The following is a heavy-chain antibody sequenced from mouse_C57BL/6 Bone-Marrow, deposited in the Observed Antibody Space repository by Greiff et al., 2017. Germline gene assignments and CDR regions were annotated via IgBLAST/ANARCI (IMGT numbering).Heavy chain of an antibody. CDR2: ISNLAYSI. J-gene: IGHJ3*01. Sequence: DVMLVESGGGLVQPGGSLKLSCAASGFTFSDYGMAWVRQAPRKGPEWVAFISNLAYSIYYADTVTGRFTISRENAKNTLYLEMSSLRSEDTAMYYCARQGYYDYDLAYWGQGTLVTVSA. CDR3: ARQGYYDYDLAY. CDR1: GFTFSDYG. V-gene: IGHV5-15*01. D-gene: IGHD2-4*01.